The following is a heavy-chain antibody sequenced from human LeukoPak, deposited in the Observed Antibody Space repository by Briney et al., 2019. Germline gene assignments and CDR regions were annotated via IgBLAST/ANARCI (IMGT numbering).Heavy chain of an antibody. Sequence: GGSLRLSCAASGFTFSSYSMNWVRQAPGKGLEWVAFIGYDGSNKYYADSVKGRFTISRDNSKNTLYLQMSSLSAEDTAIYYCAKISNVSFFDYWGQGTLVTVSS. CDR2: IGYDGSNK. J-gene: IGHJ4*02. CDR1: GFTFSSYS. V-gene: IGHV3-30*02. CDR3: AKISNVSFFDY. D-gene: IGHD1-26*01.